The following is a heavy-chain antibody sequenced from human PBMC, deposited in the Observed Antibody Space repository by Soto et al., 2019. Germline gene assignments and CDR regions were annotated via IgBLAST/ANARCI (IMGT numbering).Heavy chain of an antibody. CDR2: IWHDGSGT. D-gene: IGHD1-26*01. V-gene: IGHV3-33*01. CDR1: GFVFTTYG. J-gene: IGHJ2*01. Sequence: QVKLVESGGGVVQPGRSLRLSCAASGFVFTTYGMHWVRQAPGKGLEWVGVIWHDGSGTYYADALKGRFTISRDNSKNTLFLQMDSLSVEDTAVYYCVRDPVALRNRVRVGYFNLWRRGTQVTVSS. CDR3: VRDPVALRNRVRVGYFNL.